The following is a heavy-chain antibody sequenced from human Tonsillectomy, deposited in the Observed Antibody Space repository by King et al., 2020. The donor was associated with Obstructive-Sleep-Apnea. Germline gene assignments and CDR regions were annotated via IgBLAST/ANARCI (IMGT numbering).Heavy chain of an antibody. CDR3: ARDPGSGSFDY. CDR1: GFTFSSYA. D-gene: IGHD1-26*01. Sequence: QLVQSGGGVVQPGRSLRLSCAASGFTFSSYAMHWVRQAPGKGLEWVAVISYDGSNKYYADSVKGRFTISRDNSKNTLYLQMNSLRAEDTAVYYCARDPGSGSFDYWGQGTLVTVSS. J-gene: IGHJ4*02. V-gene: IGHV3-30*04. CDR2: ISYDGSNK.